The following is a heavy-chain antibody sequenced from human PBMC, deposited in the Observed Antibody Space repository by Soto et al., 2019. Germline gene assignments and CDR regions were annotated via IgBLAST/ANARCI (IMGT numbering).Heavy chain of an antibody. CDR1: GFTFSTYA. CDR3: ARDLPQYCSAGSCYPDS. J-gene: IGHJ4*02. D-gene: IGHD2-15*01. Sequence: QVQLVESGGGVVQPGGSLRLSCAASGFTFSTYAMHWVRQAPGKGLAWVAIISYHGSNKYYADSVKGRFTISRDDPNNTLYLQMNSLRPEDTAVYYCARDLPQYCSAGSCYPDSWGQGTLVTVSS. V-gene: IGHV3-30-3*01. CDR2: ISYHGSNK.